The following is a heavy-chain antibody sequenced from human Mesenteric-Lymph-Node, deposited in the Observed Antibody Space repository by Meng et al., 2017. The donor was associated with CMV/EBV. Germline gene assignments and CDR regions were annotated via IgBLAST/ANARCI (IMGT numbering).Heavy chain of an antibody. V-gene: IGHV6-1*01. J-gene: IGHJ5*02. CDR3: ARSPGRSSSFGGWWFDP. Sequence: SSTSAAWNWIRQSPSRGLAWLGRTYYRSKWYNDYAVSVKSRITINPDTSKNQFSLQLNSVTPEDTAVYYCARSPGRSSSFGGWWFDPWGQGTLVTVSS. CDR1: SSTSAA. CDR2: TYYRSKWYN. D-gene: IGHD6-6*01.